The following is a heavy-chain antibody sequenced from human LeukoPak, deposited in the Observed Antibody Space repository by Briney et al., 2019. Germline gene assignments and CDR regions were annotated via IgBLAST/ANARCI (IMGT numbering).Heavy chain of an antibody. D-gene: IGHD1-14*01. J-gene: IGHJ6*02. CDR2: IIPIFGTA. CDR1: LVTFSIQA. Sequence: ASVKVSFNEPLVTFSIQATSFVRHAPGQGLEWMGGIIPIFGTANYAQKFQGRVTITADESTSTAYMELSSLRSEDTAVYYCSNDWLGSISDWSQGTTVTVSS. V-gene: IGHV1-69*13. CDR3: SNDWLGSISD.